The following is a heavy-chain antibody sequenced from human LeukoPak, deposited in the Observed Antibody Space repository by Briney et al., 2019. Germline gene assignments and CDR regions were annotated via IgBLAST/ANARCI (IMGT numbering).Heavy chain of an antibody. CDR3: ASGGWLQLAFDY. CDR1: GYTFTSYY. V-gene: IGHV1-46*03. D-gene: IGHD5-24*01. Sequence: ASVKVSRKASGYTFTSYYMHWVRQAPGQGLEWMGIINPSGGSTSYAQKFQGRVTMTRDTSTSTVYMELSSLRSEDTAVYYCASGGWLQLAFDYWGQGTLVTVSS. CDR2: INPSGGST. J-gene: IGHJ4*02.